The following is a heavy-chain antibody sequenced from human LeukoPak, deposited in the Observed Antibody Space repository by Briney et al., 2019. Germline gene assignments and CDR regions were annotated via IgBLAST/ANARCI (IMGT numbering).Heavy chain of an antibody. CDR1: GGSISSYY. Sequence: SETLSLTCTVSGGSISSYYWSWIRQPPGKGLEWIGYIYYSGSTNYNPSLKSRVTISVDTSKNQFSLKLSSVTAADTAVYYYARDFRAGYDFYYYYMDVWGKGTTVTVSS. J-gene: IGHJ6*03. CDR2: IYYSGST. V-gene: IGHV4-59*01. D-gene: IGHD5-12*01. CDR3: ARDFRAGYDFYYYYMDV.